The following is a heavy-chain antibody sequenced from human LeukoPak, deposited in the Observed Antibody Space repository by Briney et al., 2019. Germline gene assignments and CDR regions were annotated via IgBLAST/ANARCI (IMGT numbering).Heavy chain of an antibody. D-gene: IGHD4-17*01. J-gene: IGHJ4*02. CDR2: ISYDGSNK. CDR1: GFTFSSYA. CDR3: ARPTYGDYQGGVLY. V-gene: IGHV3-30*04. Sequence: GGPLRLSCAASGFTFSSYAMHWVRQAPGKGLEWVAVISYDGSNKYYADSVKGRFTISRDNSKNTLYLQMNSLRAEDTAVYYCARPTYGDYQGGVLYWGQGTLVTVSS.